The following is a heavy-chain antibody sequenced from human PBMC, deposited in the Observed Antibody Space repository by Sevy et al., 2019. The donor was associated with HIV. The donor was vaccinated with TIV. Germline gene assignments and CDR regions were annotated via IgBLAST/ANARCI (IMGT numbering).Heavy chain of an antibody. V-gene: IGHV3-23*01. Sequence: GGSLRLSCAASGFTFSSYAMSWVRQAPGKGLEWVSAISGSGGSTYYADSVKGQFTISRDNSKNTLYLQMNSLRAEDTAVYYCAKGAPAELGKDYYYMDVWGKGTTVTVSS. CDR3: AKGAPAELGKDYYYMDV. D-gene: IGHD7-27*01. CDR1: GFTFSSYA. J-gene: IGHJ6*03. CDR2: ISGSGGST.